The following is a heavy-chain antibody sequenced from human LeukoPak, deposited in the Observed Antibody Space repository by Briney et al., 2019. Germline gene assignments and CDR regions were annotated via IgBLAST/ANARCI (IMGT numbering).Heavy chain of an antibody. Sequence: SETLSLTCTVSGGSISSGGYYWSWIRQPPGKGLEWIGYIYHSGSTYYNPSLKSRVTISVDRSKNQFSLKLSSVTAADTAVYYCATRRVFGSWSYSLDFGGQGTLVTVSS. J-gene: IGHJ4*02. CDR3: ATRRVFGSWSYSLDF. CDR2: IYHSGST. V-gene: IGHV4-30-2*01. D-gene: IGHD3-10*01. CDR1: GGSISSGGYY.